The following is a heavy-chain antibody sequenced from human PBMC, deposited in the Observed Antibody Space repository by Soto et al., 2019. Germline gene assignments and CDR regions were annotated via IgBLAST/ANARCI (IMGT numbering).Heavy chain of an antibody. CDR1: GASVSIPTYY. V-gene: IGHV4-61*01. J-gene: IGHJ6*01. Sequence: SETLSLTCTVSGASVSIPTYYWNWIRQPPGKPLEWIGYIYYSGSTNYNPSLKSRVTISLDTSNDQFSLKLSSVTAADTAVYYCAKTRDNNINCPYASDVWRPVLTITVSS. CDR2: IYYSGST. CDR3: AKTRDNNINCPYASDV. D-gene: IGHD3-16*01.